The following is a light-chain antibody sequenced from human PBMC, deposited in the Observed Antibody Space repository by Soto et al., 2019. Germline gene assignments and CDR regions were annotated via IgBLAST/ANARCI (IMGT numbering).Light chain of an antibody. J-gene: IGKJ2*01. CDR1: QSISSW. CDR3: QQYNSYPYT. V-gene: IGKV1-5*03. CDR2: KAS. Sequence: DIQMTQSPSTLSASVGDRVTITCRASQSISSWLAWYQQKPGKAPKLLIYKASSLESGVPSRFSGSGSGTEFTLTISSLQPDDFATYYGQQYNSYPYTFVQGTKLEIK.